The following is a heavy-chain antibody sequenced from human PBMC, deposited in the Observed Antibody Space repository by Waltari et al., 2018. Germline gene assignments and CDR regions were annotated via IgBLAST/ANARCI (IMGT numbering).Heavy chain of an antibody. CDR1: GSTFTDYY. J-gene: IGHJ4*02. V-gene: IGHV1-69-2*01. CDR2: VDPEDGET. D-gene: IGHD6-13*01. CDR3: ATWDPRWHPIANDY. Sequence: EVQLVQSGAEVKKPGATVKISCKASGSTFTDYYLHGVQPAPGKGLEWMGRVDPEDGETIYAEKFQGRVTITADTSTDTAYMELSSLRSEDTAVYYCATWDPRWHPIANDYWGQGTLVTVSS.